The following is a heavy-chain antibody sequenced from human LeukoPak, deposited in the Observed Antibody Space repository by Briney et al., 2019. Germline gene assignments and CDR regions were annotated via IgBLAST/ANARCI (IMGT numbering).Heavy chain of an antibody. CDR1: GYPFTAYW. J-gene: IGHJ4*02. V-gene: IGHV5-51*01. CDR3: ARHGYSSRHYFEF. D-gene: IGHD6-19*01. Sequence: GELLKTSFKGSGYPFTAYWIGWAPQMPGKGLEWMDIIYPTDSDTRYSPSFQSQVTISADNSISTAYLQWSSLKASDTAMYYCARHGYSSRHYFEFWGQGTLVTVSS. CDR2: IYPTDSDT.